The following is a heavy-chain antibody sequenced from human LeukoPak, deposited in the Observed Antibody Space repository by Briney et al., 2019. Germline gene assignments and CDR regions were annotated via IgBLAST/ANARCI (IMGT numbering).Heavy chain of an antibody. CDR1: GYGFTSYW. Sequence: GESLKISCKGSGYGFTSYWIGWVRQMPGKGLEWMGIIYPGDSDTTYSPSFQGQVTISADKSISTAYLQWSSLKASDTAMFYCARRYYYASSGYYLDYWGQGTLVTVSS. J-gene: IGHJ4*02. V-gene: IGHV5-51*01. CDR2: IYPGDSDT. D-gene: IGHD3-22*01. CDR3: ARRYYYASSGYYLDY.